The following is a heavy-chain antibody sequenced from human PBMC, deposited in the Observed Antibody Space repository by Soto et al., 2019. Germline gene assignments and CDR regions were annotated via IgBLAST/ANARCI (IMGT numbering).Heavy chain of an antibody. J-gene: IGHJ6*02. CDR1: GGSIRGYS. CDR3: ARGRQVTPAALFKRAGDYSMDV. CDR2: VNHSGST. V-gene: IGHV4-34*01. D-gene: IGHD2-2*01. Sequence: TSETLSLTCAVSGGSIRGYSWTWIRQPPGKGLEWIGEVNHSGSTYYSPSLMSRVTLSIDTSKNQFSLKLSSVTAADTAVYYCARGRQVTPAALFKRAGDYSMDVWGQGTTVTV.